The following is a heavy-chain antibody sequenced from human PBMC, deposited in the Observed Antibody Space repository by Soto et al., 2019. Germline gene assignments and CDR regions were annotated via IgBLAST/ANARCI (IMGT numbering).Heavy chain of an antibody. CDR2: INSDASFT. D-gene: IGHD7-27*01. V-gene: IGHV3-74*01. CDR3: AASLSGDPYPLDY. J-gene: IGHJ4*02. CDR1: GFTLSPFW. Sequence: EVQLVESGGGLVQPGGSLRLSCAASGFTLSPFWMHWVRQAPGKGLVWVSRINSDASFTNYADSVKGRFTISRDNAKNTLYLQMNSLRAEDTAVYYSAASLSGDPYPLDYWGQGTLVTVSS.